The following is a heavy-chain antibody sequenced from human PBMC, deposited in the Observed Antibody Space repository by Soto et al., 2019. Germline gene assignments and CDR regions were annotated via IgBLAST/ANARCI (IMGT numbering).Heavy chain of an antibody. CDR3: ARGRPSTPDF. CDR1: GYTFINFG. V-gene: IGHV1-18*04. D-gene: IGHD2-15*01. Sequence: ASVKVSCKTSGYTFINFGITWVRQAPGQGLEWVGKIRGYNGDTNYAPKLQGRVTMTTDTSTSTAYMELRTLRSDDTAVYYCARGRPSTPDFWGQGTMVTVSS. J-gene: IGHJ3*01. CDR2: IRGYNGDT.